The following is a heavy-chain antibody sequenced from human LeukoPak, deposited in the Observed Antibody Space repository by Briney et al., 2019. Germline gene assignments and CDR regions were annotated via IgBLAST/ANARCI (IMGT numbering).Heavy chain of an antibody. Sequence: PGGSLRLSCVASGFTFSNYAMSWVRQAPGKGLEWVSGISVSGGSTYYADSVKGRFTISRDDSKNTLYLQMNSLKTEDTAVYYCTTDYVLLWFGELPTFDYWGQGTLVTVSS. CDR2: ISVSGGST. CDR3: TTDYVLLWFGELPTFDY. CDR1: GFTFSNYA. D-gene: IGHD3-10*01. V-gene: IGHV3-23*01. J-gene: IGHJ4*02.